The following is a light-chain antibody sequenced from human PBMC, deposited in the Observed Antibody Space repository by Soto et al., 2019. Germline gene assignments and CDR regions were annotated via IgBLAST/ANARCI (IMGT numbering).Light chain of an antibody. V-gene: IGKV4-1*01. CDR2: WAS. CDR3: QQYYNIPPT. J-gene: IGKJ1*01. CDR1: QSVFFNSNNKNH. Sequence: DIVMTQSPDSLAVSLGERATINCKSSQSVFFNSNNKNHLAWYQQKPGQPPKLLIYWASTRESGVPDRFSGSGSGTDFTLTISSLQAEDVAFYYCQQYYNIPPTFGQGTKVEI.